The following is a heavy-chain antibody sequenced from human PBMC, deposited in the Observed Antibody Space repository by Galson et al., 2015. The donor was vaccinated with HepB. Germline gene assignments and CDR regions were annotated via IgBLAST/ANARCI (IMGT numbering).Heavy chain of an antibody. CDR1: GFTVSPNY. J-gene: IGHJ4*02. D-gene: IGHD5-24*01. V-gene: IGHV3-53*01. CDR3: TRDLRGYNPYDY. Sequence: SLRLSCAASGFTVSPNYMTWVRQAPGKGLEWVSVIYSDGSTRYADFVKGRFTIPTDNSKNMLYLQMNSLRAEDTAIYYCTRDLRGYNPYDYWGQGTLVTVSS. CDR2: IYSDGST.